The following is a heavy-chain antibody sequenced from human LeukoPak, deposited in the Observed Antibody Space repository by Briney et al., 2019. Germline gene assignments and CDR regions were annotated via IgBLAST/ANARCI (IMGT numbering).Heavy chain of an antibody. D-gene: IGHD2-2*01. J-gene: IGHJ3*02. CDR3: ARGYSSTSCWDAFDI. V-gene: IGHV3-13*01. CDR2: IGTAGDT. Sequence: GGSLRLSCAASGFTFSSYDMHWVRQATGKGLEWVSAIGTAGDTYYPGSVKGRFTISRENAKNSLYLQMNSLRAGDTAVYYCARGYSSTSCWDAFDIWGQGTMVTVSS. CDR1: GFTFSSYD.